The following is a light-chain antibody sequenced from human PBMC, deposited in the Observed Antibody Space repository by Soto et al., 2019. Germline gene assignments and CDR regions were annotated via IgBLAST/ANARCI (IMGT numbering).Light chain of an antibody. CDR1: TSDVGGYNY. CDR2: EVS. J-gene: IGLJ1*01. V-gene: IGLV2-14*01. CDR3: LSKTSSISYV. Sequence: SPGQSITISCTGTTSDVGGYNYVSWYQQHPGKVPKLLIHEVSNRPSGVSNRFSGSKSGNTASLTISGLQAEDEADYYCLSKTSSISYVFGTGTKVTIL.